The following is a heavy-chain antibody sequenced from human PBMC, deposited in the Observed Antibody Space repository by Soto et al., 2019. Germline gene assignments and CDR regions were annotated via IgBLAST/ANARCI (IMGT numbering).Heavy chain of an antibody. CDR2: INPSGGST. CDR3: ASHSSGGYDY. Sequence: AASVKVSCKASGYTFTSYYMHWVRQAPGQGLEWMGIINPSGGSTSYAQKFQGRVTITRDTSASTAYMELSSLRSEDTAVYYCASHSSGGYDYWGQGTLVTVSS. D-gene: IGHD2-15*01. CDR1: GYTFTSYY. V-gene: IGHV1-46*01. J-gene: IGHJ4*02.